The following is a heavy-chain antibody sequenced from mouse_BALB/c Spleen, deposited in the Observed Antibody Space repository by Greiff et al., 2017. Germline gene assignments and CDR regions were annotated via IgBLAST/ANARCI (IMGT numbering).Heavy chain of an antibody. Sequence: VKLKESGPGLVAPSQSLSITCTDSGFSLTGYGINWVRQPPGKGLEWLGMLWGDGSTDYNSALKSSLSISKDNSKSQVFLKMNSLQTDDTARYYWAREWRYGTMDYGGQGTSVTVSS. CDR3: AREWRYGTMDY. D-gene: IGHD2-14*01. CDR1: GFSLTGYG. CDR2: LWGDGST. J-gene: IGHJ4*01. V-gene: IGHV2-6-7*01.